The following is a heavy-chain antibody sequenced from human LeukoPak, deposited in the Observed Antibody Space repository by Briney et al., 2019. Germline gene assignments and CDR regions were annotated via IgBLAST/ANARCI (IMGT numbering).Heavy chain of an antibody. Sequence: SETLSLTCTVSGGSISSSSYYWGWIRQPPGKGLEWIGSIYYSGSTYYNPSLKSRVTISVDTSKNHFSLKLSSMTAADTAVYYCARFRTNDTSGYYGGSFDYWGQGTLVTVSS. D-gene: IGHD3-22*01. J-gene: IGHJ4*02. CDR1: GGSISSSSYY. CDR2: IYYSGST. V-gene: IGHV4-39*07. CDR3: ARFRTNDTSGYYGGSFDY.